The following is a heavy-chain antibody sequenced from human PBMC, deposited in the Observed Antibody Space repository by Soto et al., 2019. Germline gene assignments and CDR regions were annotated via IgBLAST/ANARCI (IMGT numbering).Heavy chain of an antibody. Sequence: GASVKVSCKASGYTFTGCYMHWVRQAPGQGLEWMGWINPNSGGTNYAQKFQGRVTMTRDTSISTAYMELSRLRSDDTAVYYCASALAAATKYYYYGMDVWGQGTTVTVSS. CDR1: GYTFTGCY. V-gene: IGHV1-2*02. CDR2: INPNSGGT. J-gene: IGHJ6*02. D-gene: IGHD6-13*01. CDR3: ASALAAATKYYYYGMDV.